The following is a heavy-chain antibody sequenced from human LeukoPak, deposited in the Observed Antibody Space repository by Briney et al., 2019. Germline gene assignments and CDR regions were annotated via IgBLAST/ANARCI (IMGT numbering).Heavy chain of an antibody. Sequence: SETLSLTCTVSGGSISSHYWSWIRQPPGKGLEWIGYIYYGGSTNYNPSLKSRVTISVDTSKNQFSLKLSSVTAADTAVYYCASGYDSSGGGYFDLWGRGTLVTVSS. D-gene: IGHD3-22*01. J-gene: IGHJ2*01. V-gene: IGHV4-59*11. CDR1: GGSISSHY. CDR2: IYYGGST. CDR3: ASGYDSSGGGYFDL.